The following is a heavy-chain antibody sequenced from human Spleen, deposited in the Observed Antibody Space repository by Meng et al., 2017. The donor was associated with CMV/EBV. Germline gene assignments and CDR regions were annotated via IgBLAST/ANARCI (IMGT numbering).Heavy chain of an antibody. J-gene: IGHJ5*02. CDR1: GFTFSSYA. Sequence: GGSLRLSCAASGFTFSSYAMSWVRQAPGKGLEWVSAISGSGGSTYYADSVKGRFTISRDNSQNTLYLQMNSLRAEDTAVYYCTTDEVVPAAIWGAPYNWFDPWGQGTLVTVSS. CDR3: TTDEVVPAAIWGAPYNWFDP. D-gene: IGHD2-2*01. CDR2: ISGSGGST. V-gene: IGHV3-23*01.